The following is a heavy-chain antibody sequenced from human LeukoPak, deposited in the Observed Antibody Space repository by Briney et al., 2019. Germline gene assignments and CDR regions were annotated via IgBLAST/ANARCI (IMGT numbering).Heavy chain of an antibody. CDR3: ARVIDYVWGSYRRPHPSYYFDY. CDR2: IYYSVST. J-gene: IGHJ4*02. Sequence: SQTLSLTCTVSGGSISSGGYYWSWIRQHPGKGLEWIWYIYYSVSTYYNPSLKSRVNISVDTSKNQFSLKLSSVTAADTAVYYCARVIDYVWGSYRRPHPSYYFDYWGQGTLVTVSS. V-gene: IGHV4-31*03. CDR1: GGSISSGGYY. D-gene: IGHD3-16*02.